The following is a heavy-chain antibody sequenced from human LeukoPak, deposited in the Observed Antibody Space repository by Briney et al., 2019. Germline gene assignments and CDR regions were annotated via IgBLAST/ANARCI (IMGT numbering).Heavy chain of an antibody. J-gene: IGHJ5*02. D-gene: IGHD3-9*01. Sequence: SGPTLVNPTQTLTLTCTFSGFSLSTSGVGMGWIRQPPGKALEWLALIYWNDDKRYSPSLKSRLTITKDTSKNQVVLTMTNMDPVDTATYYCAHTYNYDILTIGAYNWFDPWGQGTLVTVSS. V-gene: IGHV2-5*01. CDR1: GFSLSTSGVG. CDR2: IYWNDDK. CDR3: AHTYNYDILTIGAYNWFDP.